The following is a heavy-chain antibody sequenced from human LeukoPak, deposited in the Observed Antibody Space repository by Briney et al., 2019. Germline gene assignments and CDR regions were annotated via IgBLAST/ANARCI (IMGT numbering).Heavy chain of an antibody. J-gene: IGHJ5*02. V-gene: IGHV1-2*02. D-gene: IGHD2-2*01. CDR1: GYTFTSYG. Sequence: ASVKVSCKASGYTFTSYGISWVRQAPGQGLEWMGWINPNSGGTNYAQKFQGRVTMTRDTSISTAYMELSRLRSDDTAVYYCARDRGYCSSTSCYRHWFDPWGQGTLVTVSS. CDR3: ARDRGYCSSTSCYRHWFDP. CDR2: INPNSGGT.